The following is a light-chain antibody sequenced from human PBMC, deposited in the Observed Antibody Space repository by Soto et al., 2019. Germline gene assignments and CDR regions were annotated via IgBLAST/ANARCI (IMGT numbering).Light chain of an antibody. CDR3: QCYGGEGT. V-gene: IGKV3-20*01. CDR1: QSVINNQ. CDR2: GAS. Sequence: EIVLTQSPGTLSLSPGERATLICRASQSVINNQLAWYQQKPGQAPRLFIHGASGRAAGVPDRFSGSGSGTDFSLTINRLEPEDFAVYFWQCYGGEGTFGQGTKVEIK. J-gene: IGKJ1*01.